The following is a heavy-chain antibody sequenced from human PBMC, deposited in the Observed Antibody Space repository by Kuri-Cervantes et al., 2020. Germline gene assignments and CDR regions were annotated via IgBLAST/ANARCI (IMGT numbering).Heavy chain of an antibody. D-gene: IGHD2-2*01. V-gene: IGHV1-69*01. CDR3: ARPSYCSSTSCLPGAFDI. J-gene: IGHJ3*02. Sequence: YSQKFQGRVTITADESTSTAYMELSSLRSEDTAVYYCARPSYCSSTSCLPGAFDIWGQGTMVTVSS.